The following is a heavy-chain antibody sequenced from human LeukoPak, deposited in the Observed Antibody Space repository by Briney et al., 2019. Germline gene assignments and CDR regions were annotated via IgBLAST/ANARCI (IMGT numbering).Heavy chain of an antibody. CDR1: GYTFTSYY. Sequence: ASVKVSCKASGYTFTSYYMHWVRQAPGQGLEWMGWINPNSGGTNYAQKFQGRVTMTRDTSISTAYMELSRLRSDDTAVYYCARSMVRGVRENWFDPWGQGTLVTVSA. CDR3: ARSMVRGVRENWFDP. J-gene: IGHJ5*02. D-gene: IGHD3-10*01. CDR2: INPNSGGT. V-gene: IGHV1-2*02.